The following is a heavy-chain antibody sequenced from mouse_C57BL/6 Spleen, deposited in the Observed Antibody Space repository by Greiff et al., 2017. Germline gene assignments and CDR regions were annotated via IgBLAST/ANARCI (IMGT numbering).Heavy chain of an antibody. CDR2: ISNGGGST. CDR1: GFTFSDYY. V-gene: IGHV5-12*01. D-gene: IGHD2-2*01. Sequence: EVMLVESGGGLVQPGGSLKLSCAASGFTFSDYYMDWVRQTPEKRLEWVAYISNGGGSTYYPDTVKGRFTISRDNAKNTLYLQMSRLTSEDTAMYYCASRGGYDNYFDYWGQGTTLTVSS. J-gene: IGHJ2*01. CDR3: ASRGGYDNYFDY.